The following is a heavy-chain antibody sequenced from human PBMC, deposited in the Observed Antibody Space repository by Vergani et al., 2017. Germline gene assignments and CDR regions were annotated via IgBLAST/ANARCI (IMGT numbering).Heavy chain of an antibody. Sequence: EVQLVQSGSEVKKPGESLKISCKGFGYSFTNYWIGWVRQMPGKGLEWMGIIYPGDSDTRYSPSFQGQVTISADKSISTAYLQWWSLKASDTAMYYCARHSQWARETSPGIDYWGQGTLVTVSS. CDR2: IYPGDSDT. V-gene: IGHV5-51*01. CDR1: GYSFTNYW. CDR3: ARHSQWARETSPGIDY. J-gene: IGHJ4*02. D-gene: IGHD6-19*01.